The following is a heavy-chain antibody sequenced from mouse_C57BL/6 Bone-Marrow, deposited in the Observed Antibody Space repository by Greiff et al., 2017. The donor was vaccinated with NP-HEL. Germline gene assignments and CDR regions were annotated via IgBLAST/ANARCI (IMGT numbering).Heavy chain of an antibody. Sequence: EVKLMESGGGLVKPGGSLKLSCAASGFTFSSYAMSWVRQTPDKRLEWVATISDGGSYTYYPDNVKGRFTISRDNAKNNLYLQMSHLKSEDTAMYYCARYYAMDYWGQGTSVTVSS. CDR2: ISDGGSYT. CDR1: GFTFSSYA. J-gene: IGHJ4*01. V-gene: IGHV5-4*03. CDR3: ARYYAMDY.